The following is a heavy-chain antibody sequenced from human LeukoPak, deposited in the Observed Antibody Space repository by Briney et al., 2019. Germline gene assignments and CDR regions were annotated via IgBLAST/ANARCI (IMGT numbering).Heavy chain of an antibody. CDR1: GYSIGSGYF. J-gene: IGHJ3*02. CDR3: ARQPAPYSSGWNDGFDI. D-gene: IGHD6-19*01. V-gene: IGHV4-4*07. CDR2: IYTSGST. Sequence: PSETLSLTCTVSGYSIGSGYFWSWIRQPAGKGLEWIGRIYTSGSTNYNPSLKSRVTMSVDTSKNQFSLKLSSVTAADTAVYYCARQPAPYSSGWNDGFDIWGQGTMVTVSA.